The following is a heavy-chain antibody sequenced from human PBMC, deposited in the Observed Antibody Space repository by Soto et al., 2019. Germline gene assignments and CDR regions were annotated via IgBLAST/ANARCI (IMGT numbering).Heavy chain of an antibody. CDR1: GFSFSSFE. D-gene: IGHD4-17*01. J-gene: IGHJ4*02. CDR3: ARSTVNSD. Sequence: VGSLRLSCATSGFSFSSFEMIWVRQAPGKGLEWISYISDSGSTMYYADSAKGRFTISRDNAKNSLYLQMSSLRVEDTALYYCARSTVNSDGGQGTKVTV. CDR2: ISDSGSTM. V-gene: IGHV3-48*03.